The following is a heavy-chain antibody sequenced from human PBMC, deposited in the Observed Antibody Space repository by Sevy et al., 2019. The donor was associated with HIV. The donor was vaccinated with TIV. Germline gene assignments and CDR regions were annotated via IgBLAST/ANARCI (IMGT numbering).Heavy chain of an antibody. CDR3: ARDGNXAXXXFDX. J-gene: IGHJ4*02. V-gene: IGHV4-61*01. CDR2: ISYSGST. Sequence: SETLSLTCTISGGXVSSGTYHWSWIRQPPGKGLEWIGYISYSGSTKYNPSLMGRVTISGDTSSNQFFLKLSSVTAADTAVYYCARDGNXAXXXFDXXGXXTLVTVSS. CDR1: GGXVSSGTYH.